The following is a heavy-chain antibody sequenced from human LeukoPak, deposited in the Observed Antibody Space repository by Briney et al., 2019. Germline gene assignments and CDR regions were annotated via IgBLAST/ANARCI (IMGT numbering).Heavy chain of an antibody. CDR2: TYYRSNLYN. J-gene: IGHJ4*02. CDR3: AREGAVAGDPRLDY. CDR1: GDSVSSNSAA. Sequence: SQTLSLTWAISGDSVSSNSAAWNWIRQSPSRGLEWLGRTYYRSNLYNDYAVAVKSRITINPDTSKNQFSLQLNSVTPEDTAVYYCAREGAVAGDPRLDYWGQGTLDTVSS. D-gene: IGHD6-19*01. V-gene: IGHV6-1*01.